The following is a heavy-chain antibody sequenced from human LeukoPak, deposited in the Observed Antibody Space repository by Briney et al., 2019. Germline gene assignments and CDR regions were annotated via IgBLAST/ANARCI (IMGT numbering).Heavy chain of an antibody. D-gene: IGHD3-22*01. J-gene: IGHJ3*02. CDR2: IYYSGST. CDR1: GGSISSYY. V-gene: IGHV4-59*08. Sequence: PSETLSLTCTVSGGSISSYYWSWIRQPPGKGLEWIGYIYYSGSTNYNPSLKSRVTISVDTSKNQFSLKLSSVTAADTAVYYCVRPIGLYYYDSSGWGAFDIWGQGTMVTVSS. CDR3: VRPIGLYYYDSSGWGAFDI.